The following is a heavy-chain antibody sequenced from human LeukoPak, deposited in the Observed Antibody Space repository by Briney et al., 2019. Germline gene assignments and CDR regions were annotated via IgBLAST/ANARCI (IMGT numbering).Heavy chain of an antibody. CDR2: ISYDGSNK. V-gene: IGHV3-30-3*01. CDR1: GFTFSSYA. Sequence: GGSLRLSCAASGFTFSSYAMHWVRQAPGKGLEWVAVISYDGSNKYYADSVKGRFTISRDNAKNSLYLQINSLRAEDTAVYYCARARQHLDCWGQGILVTVSS. D-gene: IGHD2-2*01. CDR3: ARARQHLDC. J-gene: IGHJ4*02.